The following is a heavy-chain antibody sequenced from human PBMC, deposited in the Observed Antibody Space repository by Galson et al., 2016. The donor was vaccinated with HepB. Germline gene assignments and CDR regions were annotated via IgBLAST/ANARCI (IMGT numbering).Heavy chain of an antibody. Sequence: QSGAEVKKPGESLKISCKGSGYSFTSCWIGWVRQMPGKGLEWMGIIYPDDSATRYSPSFQGQVTFSADKSINTAYLQWSSLKASDTAMYYCARRDHGDYGGYGMDVWGQGTTVTVSS. CDR1: GYSFTSCW. CDR3: ARRDHGDYGGYGMDV. J-gene: IGHJ6*02. D-gene: IGHD4-17*01. CDR2: IYPDDSAT. V-gene: IGHV5-51*01.